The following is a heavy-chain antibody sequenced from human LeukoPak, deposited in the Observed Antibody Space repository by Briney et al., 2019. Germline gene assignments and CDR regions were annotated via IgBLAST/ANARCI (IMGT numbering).Heavy chain of an antibody. CDR2: IHYSGST. J-gene: IGHJ4*02. CDR3: AARIAAAGTSYFDY. Sequence: PSETLSLTCSVSGDSISSYYWSWIRQPPGMGLEWIGYIHYSGSTNYNPSLKSRVTILLDTSKNQFSLKLSSVTAADTAVYYCAARIAAAGTSYFDYWGQGTLVTVSS. CDR1: GDSISSYY. D-gene: IGHD6-13*01. V-gene: IGHV4-59*01.